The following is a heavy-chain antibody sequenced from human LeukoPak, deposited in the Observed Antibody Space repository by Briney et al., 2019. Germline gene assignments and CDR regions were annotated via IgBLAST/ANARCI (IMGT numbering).Heavy chain of an antibody. CDR3: ATNWNLDS. V-gene: IGHV3-23*01. Sequence: PGGSLRLSCAASGFTFSSYAMTWVRQAPGKGLERVSATSNSADRTYYADPVKGRFTISRDNSKNTVYLQTNSLRAEDTAVYYCATNWNLDSWGQGTLVTVSS. J-gene: IGHJ4*02. D-gene: IGHD1-20*01. CDR1: GFTFSSYA. CDR2: TSNSADRT.